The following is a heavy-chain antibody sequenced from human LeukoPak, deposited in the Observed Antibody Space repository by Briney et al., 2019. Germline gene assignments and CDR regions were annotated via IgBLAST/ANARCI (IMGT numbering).Heavy chain of an antibody. J-gene: IGHJ4*02. CDR1: GYTFTGYY. CDR2: INPNSGGT. CDR3: AREESGGDGAFYNQYYFDY. V-gene: IGHV1-2*04. D-gene: IGHD2/OR15-2a*01. Sequence: ASVKVSCKASGYTFTGYYMHCVRQAPGQGLEWMGWINPNSGGTNYAQKFQGWVTMTRDTSISTAYMELSRLRSDDTAVYYCAREESGGDGAFYNQYYFDYWGQGTLVTVSS.